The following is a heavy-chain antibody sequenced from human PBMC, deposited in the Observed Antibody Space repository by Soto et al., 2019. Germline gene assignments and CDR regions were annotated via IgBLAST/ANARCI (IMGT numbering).Heavy chain of an antibody. CDR2: IIPILGIA. J-gene: IGHJ4*02. V-gene: IGHV1-69*08. Sequence: QVQLVQSGAEVKKPRSSVKVSCKASGGTFSSYTISWVRQAPGQGLEWMGRIIPILGIANYAQKFQGRVTITADKSTSTAYMELSSLRSEDTAVYYCARERSWGMVHIDWGQGTLVTVSS. D-gene: IGHD3-10*01. CDR1: GGTFSSYT. CDR3: ARERSWGMVHID.